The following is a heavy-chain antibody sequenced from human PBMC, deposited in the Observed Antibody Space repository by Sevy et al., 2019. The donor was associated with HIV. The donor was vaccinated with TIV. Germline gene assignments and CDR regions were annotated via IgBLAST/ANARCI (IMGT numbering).Heavy chain of an antibody. J-gene: IGHJ4*02. Sequence: SGHTLVNPTQTLTLTCTFSGFSLSTSGVGVGWIRQPPGKALEWLALIYWDDDKRYSPSLKSRLTITKDTSKNQVVLTMTNVDPVDTATYYCAHRDNWDYRSGYPFDYWGQGTLVTVSS. CDR2: IYWDDDK. V-gene: IGHV2-5*02. CDR3: AHRDNWDYRSGYPFDY. D-gene: IGHD1-7*01. CDR1: GFSLSTSGVG.